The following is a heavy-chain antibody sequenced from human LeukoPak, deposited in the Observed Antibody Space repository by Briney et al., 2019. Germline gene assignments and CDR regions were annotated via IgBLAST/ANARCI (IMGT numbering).Heavy chain of an antibody. CDR2: ISSSGSTR. Sequence: LSLTCTVSGGSIRGSFWNWVRQAPGKGLEWVSYISSSGSTRYYADSVKGRFTISRDNAKHSLYLQMNSLRAEDTGVYYCARDGSGWYDYWGQGILVTVSS. D-gene: IGHD6-19*01. CDR1: GGSIRGSF. CDR3: ARDGSGWYDY. J-gene: IGHJ4*02. V-gene: IGHV3-48*03.